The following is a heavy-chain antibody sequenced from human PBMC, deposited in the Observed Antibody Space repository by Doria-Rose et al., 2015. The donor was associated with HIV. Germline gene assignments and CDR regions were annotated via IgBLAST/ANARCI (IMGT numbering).Heavy chain of an antibody. Sequence: VQLVQSGGRPGQPGGSLRLSCAASGFTFSSYSMNWVRQAPGKGLEWVSSISSSSSYICYADAVKGRFTITRDYAKNSLYLQMNSLRAEDTAVYYCARASSDYDFWSAEPSGGNYWGQGTLVTVSS. J-gene: IGHJ4*02. V-gene: IGHV3-21*01. D-gene: IGHD3-3*01. CDR2: ISSSSSYI. CDR1: GFTFSSYS. CDR3: ARASSDYDFWSAEPSGGNY.